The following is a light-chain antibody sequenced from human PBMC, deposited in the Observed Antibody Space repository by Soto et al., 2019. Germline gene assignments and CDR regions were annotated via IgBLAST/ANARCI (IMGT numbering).Light chain of an antibody. CDR3: CSYAGSVV. Sequence: QSALTQPASVSGSPGQSITISCTGTSSDVGSYNLASWYQQHPGKAPKLMIYEGSKRPSGVSNRFSGSKSGNTASLTISGLQAEDEADYYCCSYAGSVVFGGGTKVTVL. J-gene: IGLJ2*01. V-gene: IGLV2-23*01. CDR2: EGS. CDR1: SSDVGSYNL.